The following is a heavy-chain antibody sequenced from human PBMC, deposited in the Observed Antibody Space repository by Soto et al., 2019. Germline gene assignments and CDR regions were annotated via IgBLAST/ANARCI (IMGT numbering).Heavy chain of an antibody. V-gene: IGHV1-46*01. D-gene: IGHD4-4*01. Sequence: ASVKVSCKASGYTFTSYYMHWVRQAPGQGLEWMGIINPSGGSTSYAQKFQGRVTMTRDTSTSTVYMELSSLRSEDTAVYYCARAFNLYSNYVVGQFDYWGQGTLVTAPQ. CDR2: INPSGGST. CDR3: ARAFNLYSNYVVGQFDY. CDR1: GYTFTSYY. J-gene: IGHJ4*02.